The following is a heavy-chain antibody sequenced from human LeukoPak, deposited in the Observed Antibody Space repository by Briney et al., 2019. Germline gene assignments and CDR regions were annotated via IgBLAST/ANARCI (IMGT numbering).Heavy chain of an antibody. D-gene: IGHD4-11*01. CDR3: AKDAQRGFDYSNSLEN. V-gene: IGHV3-33*06. Sequence: GGSLRLSCAASGFTYSHYGMHWVRQAPGKGLEWVAVIWSDATEKYYGDAVTGRFTISRDNSRNTLYLQMNSLRAEDTAVYYCAKDAQRGFDYSNSLENWGQGTLVTVSS. CDR1: GFTYSHYG. CDR2: IWSDATEK. J-gene: IGHJ4*02.